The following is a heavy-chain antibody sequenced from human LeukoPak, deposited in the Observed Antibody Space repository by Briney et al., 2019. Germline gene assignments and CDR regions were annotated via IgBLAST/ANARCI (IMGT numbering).Heavy chain of an antibody. D-gene: IGHD3-10*01. CDR3: AREGYYGSGSPPSLYFDY. CDR1: GLTFRNYV. Sequence: GGSLRLSCAASGLTFRNYVIHWVRQAPGKGLEWVAVTSSDLNVKLYADSVKGRFTISRDNSRSTLYLQMNSLRPEDTAIYYCAREGYYGSGSPPSLYFDYWGQGTLVTVSS. J-gene: IGHJ4*02. V-gene: IGHV3-30-3*01. CDR2: TSSDLNVK.